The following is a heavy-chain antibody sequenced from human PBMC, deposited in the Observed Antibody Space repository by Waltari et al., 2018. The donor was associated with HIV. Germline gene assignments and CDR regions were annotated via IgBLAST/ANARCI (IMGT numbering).Heavy chain of an antibody. D-gene: IGHD2-15*01. J-gene: IGHJ4*02. CDR3: ARHKTQDCSGGSCSRELGNYFDY. V-gene: IGHV4-39*01. CDR1: GGSISSSSYY. CDR2: IYYSGST. Sequence: QLQLQESGPGLVKPSETLSLTCTVSGGSISSSSYYWGWIRQPPGKGLEWIGSIYYSGSTYFNPSLKRLVTISVDTSKSQCPLKLSSVTAADTAVYYCARHKTQDCSGGSCSRELGNYFDYWGQGTLVTVSS.